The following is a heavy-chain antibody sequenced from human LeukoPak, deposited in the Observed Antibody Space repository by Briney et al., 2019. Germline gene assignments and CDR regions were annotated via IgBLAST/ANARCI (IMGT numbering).Heavy chain of an antibody. Sequence: PGGSLRLPCAASGFTFSSYGMHWVRQAPGKGLEWVAVISYDGSSKYYADSVKGRFTISRDNSKNTLYLQMNSLRAEDTAVYYCAKGGLVGATTGWGQGTLVTVSS. V-gene: IGHV3-30*18. CDR2: ISYDGSSK. CDR1: GFTFSSYG. D-gene: IGHD1-26*01. CDR3: AKGGLVGATTG. J-gene: IGHJ4*02.